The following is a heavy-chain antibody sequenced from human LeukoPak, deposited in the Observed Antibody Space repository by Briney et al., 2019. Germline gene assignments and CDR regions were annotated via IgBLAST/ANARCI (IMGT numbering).Heavy chain of an antibody. D-gene: IGHD3-22*01. CDR2: ISWNSGSI. CDR1: GFTFDDYA. J-gene: IGHJ4*02. Sequence: GGSLRLSCAASGFTFDDYAMHWVRQAPGEGLEWVSGISWNSGSIGYADSVKGRFTISRDNAKNSLYLQMNSLRAEDMALYYCAKDIGYYDSSGYFDYWGQGTLVTVSS. V-gene: IGHV3-9*03. CDR3: AKDIGYYDSSGYFDY.